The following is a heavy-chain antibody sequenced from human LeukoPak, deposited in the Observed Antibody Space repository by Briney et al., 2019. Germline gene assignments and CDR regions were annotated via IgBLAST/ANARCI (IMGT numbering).Heavy chain of an antibody. J-gene: IGHJ3*02. CDR3: AKDVWRGPLDAFDI. D-gene: IGHD5/OR15-5a*01. Sequence: GGSLRLSCAASGFTFSSYWMHWVRQAPGKGLVWVSRINSDGSNTSYADSVKGRFTISRDNAKNTLYLQMNSLSTEDTALYYCAKDVWRGPLDAFDIWGQGTMVTASS. CDR1: GFTFSSYW. V-gene: IGHV3-74*01. CDR2: INSDGSNT.